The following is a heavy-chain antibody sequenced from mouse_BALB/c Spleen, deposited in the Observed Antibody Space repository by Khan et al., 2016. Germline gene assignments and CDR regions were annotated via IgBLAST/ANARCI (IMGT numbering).Heavy chain of an antibody. Sequence: QVQLQQPGAELVRPGASVKLSCKASGYSFTSYWMNRVKQRSGQGLEWIGMIHPSDSETRLNQKYKEKVTLPVDKSSSTAYMPLSCPTSEDSAVYYCASSRTGRAGGFDDWGQGTTLTVSS. V-gene: IGHV1-74*01. J-gene: IGHJ2*01. CDR1: GYSFTSYW. CDR2: IHPSDSET. D-gene: IGHD3-3*01. CDR3: ASSRTGRAGGFDD.